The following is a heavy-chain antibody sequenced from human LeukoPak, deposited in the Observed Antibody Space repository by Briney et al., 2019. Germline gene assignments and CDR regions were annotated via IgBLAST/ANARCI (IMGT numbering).Heavy chain of an antibody. CDR2: IIPIFGTA. CDR1: GGTFSSYA. J-gene: IGHJ4*02. CDR3: ARDLDTAMVTLGY. V-gene: IGHV1-69*05. Sequence: GASVKVSCKASGGTFSSYAISWVRQAPGQGLEWMGGIIPIFGTANYAQKFQGRVTMTTDTSTSTAYMELRSLRSDDTAVYYCARDLDTAMVTLGYWGQGTLVTVPS. D-gene: IGHD5-18*01.